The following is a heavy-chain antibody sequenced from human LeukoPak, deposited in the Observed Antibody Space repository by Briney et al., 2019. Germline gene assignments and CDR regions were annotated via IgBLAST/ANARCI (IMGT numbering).Heavy chain of an antibody. CDR1: GGSISSTSHH. D-gene: IGHD6-6*01. CDR3: ARESSSSPDY. Sequence: SGTLSLTCTVSGGSISSTSHHWGWIRQPPGKGLEWIGSIYYSGTTYYKPSLRSRVTIPIDTSKNQFSLRLTSVTAADTAVYYCARESSSSPDYWGQGTLVTVSS. V-gene: IGHV4-39*07. J-gene: IGHJ4*02. CDR2: IYYSGTT.